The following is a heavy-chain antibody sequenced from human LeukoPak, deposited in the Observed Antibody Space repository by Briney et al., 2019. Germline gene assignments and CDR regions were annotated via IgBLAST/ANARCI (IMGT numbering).Heavy chain of an antibody. Sequence: ASVKVSFKSSGYTGTSYGNNWVRQPPGQGLEWMGMMSAYNGSTNYARKLQGRVTMTTDTSTSTAYMELRSLRSDDTAVYYCARISYYYDSSGYDYWGQGTLVTVSS. J-gene: IGHJ4*02. D-gene: IGHD3-22*01. CDR2: MSAYNGST. V-gene: IGHV1-18*01. CDR1: GYTGTSYG. CDR3: ARISYYYDSSGYDY.